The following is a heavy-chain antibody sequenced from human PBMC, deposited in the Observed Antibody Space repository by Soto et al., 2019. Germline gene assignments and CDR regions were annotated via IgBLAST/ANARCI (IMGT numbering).Heavy chain of an antibody. CDR1: GGTFSSYA. CDR3: ARDSRGYYDSRGDAFDI. J-gene: IGHJ3*02. V-gene: IGHV1-69*01. CDR2: IIPIFGTA. D-gene: IGHD3-22*01. Sequence: QVPLVQSGAEVKKPGSSVKVSCKASGGTFSSYAISWVRQAPGQGLEWMGGIIPIFGTANYAQKFQGRVTITADESTSTAYMELSSLRSEDTAVYYCARDSRGYYDSRGDAFDIWGQGTMVTVSS.